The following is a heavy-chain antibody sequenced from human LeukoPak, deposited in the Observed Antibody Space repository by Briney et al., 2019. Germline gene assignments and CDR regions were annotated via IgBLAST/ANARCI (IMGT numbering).Heavy chain of an antibody. CDR2: INPNSGGT. V-gene: IGHV1-2*02. CDR1: GYTFTDYY. D-gene: IGHD3-3*01. CDR3: ARVQRITIFGVVNAPGGY. J-gene: IGHJ4*02. Sequence: ASVKVSCKASGYTFTDYYMHWVRQAPGQGLEWMGWINPNSGGTNYAQKFQGRVTMTRDTSISTVYMELSRLRSDDTAVYYCARVQRITIFGVVNAPGGYWGQGTLVTVSS.